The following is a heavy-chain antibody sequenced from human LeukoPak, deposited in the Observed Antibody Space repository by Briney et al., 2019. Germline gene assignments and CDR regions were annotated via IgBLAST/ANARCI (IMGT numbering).Heavy chain of an antibody. CDR3: ARHSLRELLFDP. CDR1: GFTVSSNY. J-gene: IGHJ5*02. D-gene: IGHD1-26*01. V-gene: IGHV4-39*01. CDR2: IYYSGST. Sequence: GSLRLSCAASGFTVSSNYMSWVRQAPGKGLEWIGSIYYSGSTYYNPSLKSRVTISVDTSKNQFSLKLSSVTAADTAVYYCARHSLRELLFDPWGQGTLVTVSS.